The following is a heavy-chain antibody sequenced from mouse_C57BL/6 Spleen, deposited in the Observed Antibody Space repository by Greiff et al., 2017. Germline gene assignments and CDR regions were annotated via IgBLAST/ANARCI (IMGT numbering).Heavy chain of an antibody. D-gene: IGHD2-4*01. V-gene: IGHV1-53*01. CDR1: GYTFTSYW. Sequence: QVQLQQPGTELVKPGASVKLSCKASGYTFTSYWMHWVKQRPGQGLEWIGNINPSNGGTNYNEKFKSKATLTVDKSSSTAYMQLSSLTSEDSAVYYCARTGRIYYDYDGFDYWGQGTTITVSS. CDR3: ARTGRIYYDYDGFDY. CDR2: INPSNGGT. J-gene: IGHJ2*01.